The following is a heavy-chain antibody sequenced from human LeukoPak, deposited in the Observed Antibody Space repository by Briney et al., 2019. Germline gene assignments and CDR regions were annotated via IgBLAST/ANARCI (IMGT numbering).Heavy chain of an antibody. D-gene: IGHD5-18*01. CDR2: ISGSGGTT. J-gene: IGHJ4*02. Sequence: GGSLRLSCAASGFTFTSYAMSWVRQAPGKGLEWVSVISGSGGTTYYADSVKGRFTISRDKSKNTLYLQVNSLRAEDTAVYYCAKDVQLWPTYFDYWGQGTLVTVSS. CDR1: GFTFTSYA. V-gene: IGHV3-23*01. CDR3: AKDVQLWPTYFDY.